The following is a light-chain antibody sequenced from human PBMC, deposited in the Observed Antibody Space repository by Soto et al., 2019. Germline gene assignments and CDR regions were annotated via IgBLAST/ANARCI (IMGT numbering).Light chain of an antibody. V-gene: IGKV1-6*01. CDR1: QGIGND. Sequence: AIQMTQSPSSLSASLRDRVTITCRASQGIGNDLGWYQQKPGNAPRLLIYAASTLQSGVPSRFSGSGSGTDFTLTISSLQPEDSATYYCLQDYNFPWTFGQGTKVEIK. J-gene: IGKJ1*01. CDR2: AAS. CDR3: LQDYNFPWT.